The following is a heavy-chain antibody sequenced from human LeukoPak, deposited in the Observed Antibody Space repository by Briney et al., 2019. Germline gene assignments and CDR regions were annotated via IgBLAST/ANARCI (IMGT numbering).Heavy chain of an antibody. CDR2: IWYDGSNK. CDR1: GFTFSSYG. J-gene: IGHJ4*02. V-gene: IGHV3-33*06. CDR3: AKGRDYYDKIDEFDY. Sequence: PGRSLRLSSAASGFTFSSYGMHWVRQAPGKGLEWVAVIWYDGSNKYSADSVKGRFTISRDNSKNTLYLQMNSLRAEDTAVYYCAKGRDYYDKIDEFDYWGQGTLVTVSS. D-gene: IGHD3-22*01.